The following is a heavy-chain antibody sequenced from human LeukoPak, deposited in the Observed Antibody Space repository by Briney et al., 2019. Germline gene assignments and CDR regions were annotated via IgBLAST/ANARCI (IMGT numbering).Heavy chain of an antibody. CDR3: ARGRRVVPAAYYYYYMDV. CDR2: IYHSGST. J-gene: IGHJ6*03. CDR1: VYFISSGYY. D-gene: IGHD2-2*01. Sequence: SETLSLTCTVSVYFISSGYYWGWIRQPPGKGLEWIGSIYHSGSTYYNPSLKSRVTISVDTSKNQFSLKLSSVTAADTAVYYCARGRRVVPAAYYYYYMDVWGKGTTVTVSS. V-gene: IGHV4-38-2*02.